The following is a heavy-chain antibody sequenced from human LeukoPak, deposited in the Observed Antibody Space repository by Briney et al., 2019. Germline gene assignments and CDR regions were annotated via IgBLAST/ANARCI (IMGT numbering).Heavy chain of an antibody. V-gene: IGHV3-74*01. CDR2: INSDGRKT. Sequence: GGSLRLSCAASGFIFSSFWMHWVRQVPGKGLVWVSHINSDGRKTDYADSVRGRFTISRDNAKNTLYLQMNRLTVEDTAVYYCGRGMRDYYGLDYWGQGILVTVSS. CDR3: GRGMRDYYGLDY. CDR1: GFIFSSFW. J-gene: IGHJ4*02. D-gene: IGHD3-10*01.